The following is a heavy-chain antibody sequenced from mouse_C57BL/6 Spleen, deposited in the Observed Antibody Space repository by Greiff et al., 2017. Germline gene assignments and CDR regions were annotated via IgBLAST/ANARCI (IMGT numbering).Heavy chain of an antibody. CDR1: GYTFTSYW. CDR2: IYPNSGST. CDR3: ASSDSGSSYVGYAMGY. D-gene: IGHD1-1*01. V-gene: IGHV1-64*01. J-gene: IGHJ4*01. Sequence: QVQLQQPGAELVKPGASVKLSCKASGYTFTSYWMHWVKQRPGQGLEWIGMIYPNSGSTNYNEKFKSKATLTVDTSSSTAYMQLSSLTSEDSAVYYIASSDSGSSYVGYAMGYWGQGTSVTVSS.